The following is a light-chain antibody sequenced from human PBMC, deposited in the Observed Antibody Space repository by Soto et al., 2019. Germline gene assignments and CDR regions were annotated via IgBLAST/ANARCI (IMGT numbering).Light chain of an antibody. CDR3: QQYGSSGT. CDR2: GAS. CDR1: QSVNSN. V-gene: IGKV3-20*01. Sequence: EIVLTQSPATLSLSPGERATLSCRASQSVNSNLAWYQQKPGQAPRLLIYGASTRATGIPARFSGSGSGTEFTLTISRLEPEDFAVYYCQQYGSSGTFGQGTKVDI. J-gene: IGKJ1*01.